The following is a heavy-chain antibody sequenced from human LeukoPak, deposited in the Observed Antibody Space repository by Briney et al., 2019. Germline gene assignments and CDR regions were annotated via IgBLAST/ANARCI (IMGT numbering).Heavy chain of an antibody. V-gene: IGHV3-7*01. CDR3: ARINTDQYSTSDF. CDR2: IKEDGGEK. D-gene: IGHD2-2*01. CDR1: GFTFSRSW. Sequence: GGSLRLSCAASGFTFSRSWMNWVRQVPGKGLECVANIKEDGGEKYYLDSVKGRFTISRDNAKNSMYLQMNSLRAEDTAVYYCARINTDQYSTSDFWGQGTLVTVSS. J-gene: IGHJ4*02.